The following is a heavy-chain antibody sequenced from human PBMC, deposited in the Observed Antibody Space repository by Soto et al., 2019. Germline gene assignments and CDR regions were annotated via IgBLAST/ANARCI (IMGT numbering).Heavy chain of an antibody. CDR3: ARSLAAPNNWFDP. J-gene: IGHJ5*02. Sequence: ASVKVSCKASGYTFTGYYMHWVRQAPGQGLEWMGWINPNSGGTNYAQKFQGWVTMTRDTSISTANMEMSRLRSDDTAVYYCARSLAAPNNWFDPWGQGTLVTVSS. V-gene: IGHV1-2*04. CDR1: GYTFTGYY. D-gene: IGHD2-15*01. CDR2: INPNSGGT.